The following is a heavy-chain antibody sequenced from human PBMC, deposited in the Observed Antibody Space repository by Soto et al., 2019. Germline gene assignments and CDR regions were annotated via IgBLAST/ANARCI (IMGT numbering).Heavy chain of an antibody. CDR2: MNPNSGNT. D-gene: IGHD3-3*01. V-gene: IGHV1-8*01. CDR1: GYTFTSYD. Sequence: QVQLVQSGAEVKKPGASVKVSCKASGYTFTSYDINWVRQATGQGLEWMGWMNPNSGNTGYAQKFQGRVTMTRNTSISTAYMELSSLRSEDTAVYYCARVSPPNYDFWAPYYYYGMDVWGQGTTVTVSS. J-gene: IGHJ6*02. CDR3: ARVSPPNYDFWAPYYYYGMDV.